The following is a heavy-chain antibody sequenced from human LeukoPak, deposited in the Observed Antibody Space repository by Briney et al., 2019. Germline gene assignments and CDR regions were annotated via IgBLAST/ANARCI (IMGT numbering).Heavy chain of an antibody. D-gene: IGHD6-13*01. CDR1: GLTVSDNH. Sequence: GGSLRLSCAASGLTVSDNHMTWVRQAPGKGLEWVSIIYSGGGTNYADSVKGRFTISRDTSKNMLYLQMSSLGAEDTAVFYCARCEWTGGSWYLDYWAREPWSPSPQ. V-gene: IGHV3-66*01. CDR2: IYSGGGT. CDR3: ARCEWTGGSWYLDY. J-gene: IGHJ4*02.